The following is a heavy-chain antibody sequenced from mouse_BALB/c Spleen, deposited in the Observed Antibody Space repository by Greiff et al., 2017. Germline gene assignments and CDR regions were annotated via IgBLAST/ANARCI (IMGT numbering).Heavy chain of an antibody. CDR1: GYTFTSYY. D-gene: IGHD2-1*01. CDR3: TRVRGNYYFDY. J-gene: IGHJ2*01. Sequence: QVQLKQPGAELVKPGASVKLSCKASGYTFTSYYMYWVKQRPGQGLEWIGGINPSNGGTNFNEKFKSKATLTVDKSSSTAYMQLSSLTSEDSAVYYCTRVRGNYYFDYWGQGTTLTVSS. V-gene: IGHV1S81*02. CDR2: INPSNGGT.